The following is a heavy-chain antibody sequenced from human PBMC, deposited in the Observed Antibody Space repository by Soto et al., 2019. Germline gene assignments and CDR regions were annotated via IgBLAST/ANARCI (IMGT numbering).Heavy chain of an antibody. Sequence: AASVEVSCKASGGTFSSYAISWVRQAPGQGLEWMGGIIPIFGTANYAQKFQGRVTITADESTSTAYMELSSLRSEDTAVYYCARVRGGYCSSTSCHGYYYYGMDVWGQGTTVTVSS. CDR1: GGTFSSYA. V-gene: IGHV1-69*13. CDR2: IIPIFGTA. D-gene: IGHD2-2*01. J-gene: IGHJ6*02. CDR3: ARVRGGYCSSTSCHGYYYYGMDV.